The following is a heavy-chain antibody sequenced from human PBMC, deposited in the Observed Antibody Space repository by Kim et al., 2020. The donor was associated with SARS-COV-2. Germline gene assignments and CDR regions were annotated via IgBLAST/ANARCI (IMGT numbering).Heavy chain of an antibody. Sequence: SETLSLTCAVYGGSFSGYYWSWIRQPPGKGLEWIGEINHSGSTNYNPFLKSRVTISVDTSKNQFSLKLSSVTAADTAVYYCARVGYCSSTSCYRYFDYWGQGTLVTVSS. CDR2: INHSGST. V-gene: IGHV4-34*01. D-gene: IGHD2-2*02. CDR1: GGSFSGYY. J-gene: IGHJ4*02. CDR3: ARVGYCSSTSCYRYFDY.